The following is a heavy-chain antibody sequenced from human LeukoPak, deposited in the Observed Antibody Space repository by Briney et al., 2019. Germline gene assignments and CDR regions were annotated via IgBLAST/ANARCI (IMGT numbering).Heavy chain of an antibody. D-gene: IGHD4-17*01. Sequence: ASVKVSCKASGYTFTSYDINWVRQATGQGLEWMGWMNPNSGNTAYAQKFQGRVTISRNTSISTVYMEVSSLRSEDTAVYYCARDTVDDYGEPHIDYWGQGTLVTVSS. CDR2: MNPNSGNT. CDR3: ARDTVDDYGEPHIDY. CDR1: GYTFTSYD. J-gene: IGHJ4*02. V-gene: IGHV1-8*01.